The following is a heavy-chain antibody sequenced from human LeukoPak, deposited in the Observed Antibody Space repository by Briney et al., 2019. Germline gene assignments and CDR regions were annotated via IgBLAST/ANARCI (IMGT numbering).Heavy chain of an antibody. J-gene: IGHJ6*03. V-gene: IGHV4-30-4*08. CDR2: IYYSGST. CDR1: GFTFSSYA. Sequence: LRLSCAASGFTFSSYAMSWVRQPPGKGLEWIGYIYYSGSTYYNPSLKSRVTISVDTSKNQFSLKLSSVTAADTAVYYCARGGDSTISGYYYYYYMDVWGKGTTVTVSS. D-gene: IGHD5/OR15-5a*01. CDR3: ARGGDSTISGYYYYYYMDV.